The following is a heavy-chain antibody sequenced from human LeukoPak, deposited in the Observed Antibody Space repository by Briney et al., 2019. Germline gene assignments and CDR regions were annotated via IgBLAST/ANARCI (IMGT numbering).Heavy chain of an antibody. D-gene: IGHD5-24*01. V-gene: IGHV1-69*04. CDR2: IIPILGIA. Sequence: ASVKVSCKASGGTFSSYAISWVRQAPGQGLEWMGRIIPILGIANYAQKFQGRVTITADKSTSTAYMELSSLRSDDTAVYYCARNQNPVEMATIDGAFDIWGQGTMVTVSS. J-gene: IGHJ3*02. CDR1: GGTFSSYA. CDR3: ARNQNPVEMATIDGAFDI.